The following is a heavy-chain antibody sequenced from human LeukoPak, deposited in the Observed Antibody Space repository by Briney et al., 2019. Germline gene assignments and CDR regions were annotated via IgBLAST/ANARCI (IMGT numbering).Heavy chain of an antibody. Sequence: PAETLSLTCAVYGGSFSGYYWSWVRQPPGKGLEWVGEINHSGSTNYNPSLTTPLTISVDTSKNQFSLKLTSVPAADTAVYYCARNYVWGSYIDYWGQGTLVTVSS. CDR2: INHSGST. J-gene: IGHJ4*02. CDR3: ARNYVWGSYIDY. D-gene: IGHD3-16*01. CDR1: GGSFSGYY. V-gene: IGHV4-34*01.